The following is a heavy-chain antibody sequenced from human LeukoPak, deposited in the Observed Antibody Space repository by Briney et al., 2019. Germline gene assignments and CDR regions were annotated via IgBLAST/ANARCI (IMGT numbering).Heavy chain of an antibody. CDR2: INTNTGNP. V-gene: IGHV7-4-1*02. CDR1: GYTFTSYA. J-gene: IGHJ4*02. CDR3: ARDGSLYYYGSGSSYIDY. Sequence: EAPVKVSCKASGYTFTSYAMNWVRQAPGQGLEWMGWINTNTGNPTYAQGFTGRFVLSLDTSVSTAYLQISSLKAEDTAVYYCARDGSLYYYGSGSSYIDYWGQGTLVTVSS. D-gene: IGHD3-10*01.